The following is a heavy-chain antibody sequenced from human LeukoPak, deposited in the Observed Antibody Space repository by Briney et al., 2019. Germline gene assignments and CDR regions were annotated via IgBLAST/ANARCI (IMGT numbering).Heavy chain of an antibody. V-gene: IGHV1-24*01. J-gene: IGHJ4*02. D-gene: IGHD2-15*01. CDR3: ARDLGSVTATDY. Sequence: ASVKVSCKFSVYFLPQLSMHWVRQPPGKALEWMGRFDPECCETLYTQNLQHRVTMTEDTSTDTAYMELSSLRSEDTAVYYCARDLGSVTATDYWGQGTLVTVSS. CDR2: FDPECCET. CDR1: VYFLPQLS.